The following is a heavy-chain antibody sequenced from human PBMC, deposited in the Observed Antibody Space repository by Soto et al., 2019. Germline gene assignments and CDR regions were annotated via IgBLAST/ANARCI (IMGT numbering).Heavy chain of an antibody. CDR3: AGSPYYYDSSGYHFDY. Sequence: SETLSLTCAVSGGSISSSNWWSWVRQPPGKGLEWIGEIYHSGSTNYNPSLKSRVTISVDRSKNQFSLKLSSVTAADTAVYYCAGSPYYYDSSGYHFDYWGQGTLVTVSS. CDR2: IYHSGST. D-gene: IGHD3-22*01. CDR1: GGSISSSNW. J-gene: IGHJ4*02. V-gene: IGHV4-4*02.